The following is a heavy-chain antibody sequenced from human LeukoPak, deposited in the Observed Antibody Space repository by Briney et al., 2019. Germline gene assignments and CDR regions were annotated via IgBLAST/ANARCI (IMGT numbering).Heavy chain of an antibody. V-gene: IGHV3-30*02. Sequence: GGSLSLSCAALGFTFSSYGMHWVRKAPGKGLEWGAFIRYDGSNKYYADSVKGRFTISRDNSKNTLYLQMNSLRAEDTAVYYCAKDRGDIVIVPRRPSDYWGQGTLVTVSS. J-gene: IGHJ4*02. CDR2: IRYDGSNK. CDR3: AKDRGDIVIVPRRPSDY. D-gene: IGHD2-2*01. CDR1: GFTFSSYG.